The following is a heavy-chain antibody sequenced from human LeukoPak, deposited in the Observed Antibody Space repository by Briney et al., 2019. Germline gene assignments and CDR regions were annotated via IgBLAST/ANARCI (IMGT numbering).Heavy chain of an antibody. D-gene: IGHD2-2*01. V-gene: IGHV4-39*01. Sequence: PSETLSLTCTVSGGSISSSSYYWGWIRQPPGKGLEWIGSVYNSGSTYYNPSLKSRVTISVDTSKNQFSLKLSSVTAADTAVYYCARHGVPAAPGNWFDPWGQGTLVTVSS. CDR3: ARHGVPAAPGNWFDP. J-gene: IGHJ5*02. CDR2: VYNSGST. CDR1: GGSISSSSYY.